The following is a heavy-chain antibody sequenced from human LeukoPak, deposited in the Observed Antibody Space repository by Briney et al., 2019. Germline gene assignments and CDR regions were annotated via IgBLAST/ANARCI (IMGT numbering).Heavy chain of an antibody. CDR2: IYYSGST. Sequence: SETLSLTCTVSSGSINSYYWSWIRQPPGKGLEWIGYIYYSGSTNYNPSLKSRVTISVDTSKNRFSLRLSSVTAADTAVYYCARVTGYMTEDYFDYWGQGTLITVSS. CDR1: SGSINSYY. CDR3: ARVTGYMTEDYFDY. J-gene: IGHJ4*02. V-gene: IGHV4-59*01. D-gene: IGHD6-13*01.